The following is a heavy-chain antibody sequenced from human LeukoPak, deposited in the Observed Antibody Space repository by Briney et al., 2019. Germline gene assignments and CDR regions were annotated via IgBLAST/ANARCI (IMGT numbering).Heavy chain of an antibody. J-gene: IGHJ4*02. CDR1: GFTFSSYG. D-gene: IGHD6-13*01. CDR2: IGSSGGTT. V-gene: IGHV3-23*01. CDR3: AKLKDAGGTDY. Sequence: PGGSLRLSCAASGFTFSSYGMTWVRQAPGKGLEWLSSIGSSGGTTYYADSVKGRFTISRDNSKNTLYLQMNSLRAEDTAAYYCAKLKDAGGTDYWGQGTLVTVSS.